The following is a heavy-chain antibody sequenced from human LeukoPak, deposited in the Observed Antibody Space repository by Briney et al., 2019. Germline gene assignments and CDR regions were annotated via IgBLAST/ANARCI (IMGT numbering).Heavy chain of an antibody. Sequence: SETLSLTCAVYGGSFSGYYWSWIRQPPGKGLEWIGEINHSGSTNYNPSLKSRVTISVDTSENQFSLKLSSVTAADTAVYYCARGRGGDIVVVVADSMGYFDYWGQGTLVTVSS. J-gene: IGHJ4*02. D-gene: IGHD2-15*01. V-gene: IGHV4-34*01. CDR1: GGSFSGYY. CDR3: ARGRGGDIVVVVADSMGYFDY. CDR2: INHSGST.